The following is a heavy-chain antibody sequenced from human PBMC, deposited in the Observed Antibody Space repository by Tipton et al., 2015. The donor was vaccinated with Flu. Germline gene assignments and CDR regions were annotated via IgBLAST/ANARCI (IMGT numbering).Heavy chain of an antibody. D-gene: IGHD3-10*02. CDR2: KFYSGRT. V-gene: IGHV4-39*01. J-gene: IGHJ4*02. CDR3: ARLSYYDVDLKNFYFDH. Sequence: TLSLTCAVSGGSVTTNGDYWGWIRQPPGKGLEFIGSKFYSGRTYYNPSLKSRVTLSVDTSKSQFSLMLRSVTAADTAIYYCARLSYYDVDLKNFYFDHWGQGVLVTVSS. CDR1: GGSVTTNGDY.